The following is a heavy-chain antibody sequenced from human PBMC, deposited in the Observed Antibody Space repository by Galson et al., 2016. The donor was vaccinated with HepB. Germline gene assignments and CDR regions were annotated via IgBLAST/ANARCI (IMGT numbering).Heavy chain of an antibody. J-gene: IGHJ5*02. Sequence: QSGAAVKKPGESLRISCEGSGYKFTSYWISWVRQMPGKGLEWMGRIDPSDSYTNYSPSFQGHVSISADKSISTALLQLSSLEASDTTIYYCARQGRAVAGWWLDPWGQGTLVTVSS. V-gene: IGHV5-10-1*01. CDR3: ARQGRAVAGWWLDP. CDR1: GYKFTSYW. D-gene: IGHD6-19*01. CDR2: IDPSDSYT.